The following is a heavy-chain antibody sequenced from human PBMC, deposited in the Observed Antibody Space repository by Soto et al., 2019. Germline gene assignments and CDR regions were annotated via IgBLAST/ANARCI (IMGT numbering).Heavy chain of an antibody. D-gene: IGHD2-2*01. J-gene: IGHJ4*02. Sequence: EVQLVESGGGLVQPGGSLRLSCSASGFTFSTYWMSWVRQAPGKGLEWVVNIKQDGSEKYYVDSVKGRFTISRDNAKNSLYLQMNSLRAEDTAVYYCARDSLGYCTSTSCYWSEDYWGQGTLVTVSS. CDR3: ARDSLGYCTSTSCYWSEDY. CDR1: GFTFSTYW. V-gene: IGHV3-7*03. CDR2: IKQDGSEK.